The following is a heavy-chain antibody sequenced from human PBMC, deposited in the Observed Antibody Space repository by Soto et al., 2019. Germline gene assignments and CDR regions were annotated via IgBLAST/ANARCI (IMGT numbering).Heavy chain of an antibody. V-gene: IGHV4-30-2*01. J-gene: IGHJ4*02. CDR1: GGSISSGGYS. CDR3: ARGEYYDSSGFYYFDY. CDR2: IYHSGST. Sequence: SETLSLTCAVSGGSISSGGYSWSWIRQPPGKGLEWIGYIYHSGSTYYNPSLKSRVTISVDRSKNQFSLKLSSVTAADTAVYYCARGEYYDSSGFYYFDYWGQGTLVTVSS. D-gene: IGHD3-22*01.